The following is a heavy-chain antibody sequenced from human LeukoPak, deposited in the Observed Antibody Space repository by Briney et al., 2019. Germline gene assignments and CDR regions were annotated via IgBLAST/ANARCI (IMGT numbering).Heavy chain of an antibody. D-gene: IGHD6-19*01. Sequence: PGGSLRLSCAASGFTFSSYAMSWVRQAPGKGLEWVSAISGSGGSTYYADSVKGRFTISRDNPKNTLYLQMNSLRAEDTAVYYCAKLPSASTKFDYWGQGTLVTVSS. V-gene: IGHV3-23*01. CDR1: GFTFSSYA. J-gene: IGHJ4*02. CDR2: ISGSGGST. CDR3: AKLPSASTKFDY.